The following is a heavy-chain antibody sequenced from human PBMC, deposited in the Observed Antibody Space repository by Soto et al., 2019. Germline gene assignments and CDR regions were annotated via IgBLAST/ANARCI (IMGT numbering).Heavy chain of an antibody. CDR3: SRRAPEGFDP. J-gene: IGHJ5*02. CDR2: VNHSGNT. V-gene: IGHV4-39*01. CDR1: GGSIGTSAYY. Sequence: SETLSLTCAVSGGSIGTSAYYWGWIRQAPGKGLEWIGSVNHSGNTYLSPSLKDRVTMSVDTSKNSFSLKLRSATAADTGLYYCSRRAPEGFDPWGQGTLVTVSS.